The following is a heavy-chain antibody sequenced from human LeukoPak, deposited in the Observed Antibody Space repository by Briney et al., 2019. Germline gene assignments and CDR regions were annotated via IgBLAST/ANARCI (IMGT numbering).Heavy chain of an antibody. V-gene: IGHV3-23*01. CDR2: MSGSGGST. CDR3: ARDDPCGGDSYYGWFDP. CDR1: GFTFSSFA. Sequence: GGSLRLSCAASGFTFSSFAMSWVRQAPGKGLEWVSAMSGSGGSTYYADSVKGRFTISRDNAKNSLYLQMNSLRAEDTAVYYCARDDPCGGDSYYGWFDPWGQGTLVTVSS. J-gene: IGHJ5*02. D-gene: IGHD2-21*02.